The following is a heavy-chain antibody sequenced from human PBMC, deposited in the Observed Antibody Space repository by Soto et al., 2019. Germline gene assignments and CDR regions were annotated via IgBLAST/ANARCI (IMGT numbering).Heavy chain of an antibody. Sequence: PSETLSLTCTVSGGSIKSDYYWAWVRQPPGGGLQWMGYKYYSGATDSDPSLEARVSFSVDTSKNQFFLNLTSVTVADTAVYFCARGRPHSCYYGLDVWGPGIPVTVSS. V-gene: IGHV4-30-4*01. CDR3: ARGRPHSCYYGLDV. CDR2: KYYSGAT. CDR1: GGSIKSDYY. J-gene: IGHJ6*02.